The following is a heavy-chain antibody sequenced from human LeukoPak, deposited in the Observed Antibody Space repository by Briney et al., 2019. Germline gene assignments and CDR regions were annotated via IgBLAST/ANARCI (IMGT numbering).Heavy chain of an antibody. CDR1: GFTFSNYI. D-gene: IGHD7-27*01. Sequence: GGSLRLSCAASGFTFSNYIMHWVRQAPGKGLEWVAFIRFDGTNRHYVDSVKGRFTISRDNANNMLYLQMNSLNFEDTAVYYCARDAYHSGDLDQWGEGTLVIVSS. CDR3: ARDAYHSGDLDQ. V-gene: IGHV3-30*02. J-gene: IGHJ4*02. CDR2: IRFDGTNR.